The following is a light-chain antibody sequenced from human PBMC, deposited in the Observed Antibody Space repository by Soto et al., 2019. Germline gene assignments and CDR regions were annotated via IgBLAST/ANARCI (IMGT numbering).Light chain of an antibody. CDR1: NIGSKS. V-gene: IGLV3-21*04. CDR2: YDT. CDR3: QVWDDSSDHPV. J-gene: IGLJ3*02. Sequence: SYELTQPPSVSVAPGKTARITCGGNNIGSKSVHWYQQKPGQAPVLVIYYDTDRSSGIPERFSGSNSGNTATMTISRVEAGDEADDYCQVWDDSSDHPVFGGGTKLTVL.